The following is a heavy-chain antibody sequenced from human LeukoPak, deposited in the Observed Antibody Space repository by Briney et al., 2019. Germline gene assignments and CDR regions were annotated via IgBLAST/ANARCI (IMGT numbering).Heavy chain of an antibody. D-gene: IGHD3-9*01. CDR2: IYPDGSDP. V-gene: IGHV5-51*01. CDR1: GYSFASYS. CDR3: ARRGVYYFDWLPLPGPADY. Sequence: GESLKIPCKGSGYSFASYSIGWGRQMPGKGLEWMGIIYPDGSDPRYSPSFQGQVTISAEKSISTAYLQRSSLKASDTAMYYCARRGVYYFDWLPLPGPADYWGQRTMVTVSS. J-gene: IGHJ4*02.